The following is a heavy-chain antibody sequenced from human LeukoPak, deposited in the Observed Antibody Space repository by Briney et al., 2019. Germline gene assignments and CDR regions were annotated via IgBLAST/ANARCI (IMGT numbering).Heavy chain of an antibody. J-gene: IGHJ4*02. Sequence: GGSLRLSCAASGLTFSSYAMSWVRQAPGKGLEWVSAISDSGGKIYYADSVKGRFTISRDNSKNTLYLQMSSLRAEDTALYYCARDRMTYTYWGQGTLVIVSS. CDR3: ARDRMTYTY. D-gene: IGHD4-11*01. CDR2: ISDSGGKI. V-gene: IGHV3-23*01. CDR1: GLTFSSYA.